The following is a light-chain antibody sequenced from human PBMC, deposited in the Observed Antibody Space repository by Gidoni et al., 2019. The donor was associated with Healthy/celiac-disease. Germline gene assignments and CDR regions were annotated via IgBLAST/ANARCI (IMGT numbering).Light chain of an antibody. J-gene: IGKJ4*01. CDR3: QQSYSTPLT. V-gene: IGKV1-39*01. CDR1: QSISSY. Sequence: IQMTQSPSSLSASVGDRVTITCRASQSISSYLNWYQQKPGKAPKILIYAASSLQSGVPSRFSGSGSGTDFTLNISSLQPEDFATYYCQQSYSTPLTFGGGTKVEIK. CDR2: AAS.